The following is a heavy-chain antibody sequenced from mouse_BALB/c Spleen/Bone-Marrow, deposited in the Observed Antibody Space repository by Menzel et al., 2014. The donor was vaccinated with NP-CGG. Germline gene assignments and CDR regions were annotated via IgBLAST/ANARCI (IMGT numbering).Heavy chain of an antibody. D-gene: IGHD4-1*01. Sequence: EVKLVESGGGLVKPGGSLKLSCAASGFAFSSYDMSWVRQTPEKRLEWVAYISSGGGSTYYPDTVKGRFTISRDNAKNTLYLQMSSLKSEDTAMYYCTRHELGLFDYWGQGTTLTVSS. CDR3: TRHELGLFDY. J-gene: IGHJ2*01. CDR1: GFAFSSYD. V-gene: IGHV5-12-1*01. CDR2: ISSGGGST.